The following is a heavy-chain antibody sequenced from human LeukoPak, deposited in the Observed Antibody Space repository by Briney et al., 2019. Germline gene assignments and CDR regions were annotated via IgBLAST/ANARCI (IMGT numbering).Heavy chain of an antibody. Sequence: GGSLRLSCVASGFPFSSYWMTWVRQAPGKGLKWVANIKQDGSKKSYVDSVKGRFTISRDNAKNSLYLQMNSLRAEDTAIYYCTRVGYIDEGIDYWGQGTLVTVSS. D-gene: IGHD5-24*01. J-gene: IGHJ4*02. V-gene: IGHV3-7*04. CDR1: GFPFSSYW. CDR3: TRVGYIDEGIDY. CDR2: IKQDGSKK.